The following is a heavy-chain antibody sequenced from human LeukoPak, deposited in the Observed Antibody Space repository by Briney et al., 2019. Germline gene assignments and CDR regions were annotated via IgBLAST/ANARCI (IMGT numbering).Heavy chain of an antibody. V-gene: IGHV4-59*01. CDR2: IYYSGST. CDR3: ASGGSGSYYGGYYFDY. D-gene: IGHD1-26*01. J-gene: IGHJ4*02. CDR1: GGSISSYY. Sequence: SETLSLTCTVSGGSISSYYWSWIRQPPGKGLEWIGYIYYSGSTNYNPSLKSRVTISVDTSKNQFSLKLSSVTAADTAVYYCASGGSGSYYGGYYFDYWGQGTLVTVSS.